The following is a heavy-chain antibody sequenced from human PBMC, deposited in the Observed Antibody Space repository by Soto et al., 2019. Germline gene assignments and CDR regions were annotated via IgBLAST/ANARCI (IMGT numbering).Heavy chain of an antibody. CDR1: GFTFSDSA. J-gene: IGHJ6*03. CDR2: IRSKPNTDAT. D-gene: IGHD2-15*01. CDR3: TRHVDCSGGSCYSGYYYYMDV. V-gene: IGHV3-73*01. Sequence: EVQLVESGGGLVQPGGSLKLSCAASGFTFSDSAMHWVRQASGKGLEWVGRIRSKPNTDATAYAASVKGRFTISRDDSKNAAYLQMHSLKTEDTAVYYCTRHVDCSGGSCYSGYYYYMDVWGKGTTVTVSS.